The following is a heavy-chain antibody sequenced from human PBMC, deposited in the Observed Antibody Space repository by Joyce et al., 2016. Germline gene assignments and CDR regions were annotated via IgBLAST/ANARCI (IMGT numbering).Heavy chain of an antibody. CDR3: AREWSAFDY. Sequence: QVQLQESGPGLVKPSETLSLTCIVSGDSFRHYKWNWFRQSPGKGLEWIGFIYASGITNFNPSLKSRVTISIDTSKNHFSLKLNSVTTVDTAVYYCAREWSAFDYWGQGILVTVSS. CDR1: GDSFRHYK. V-gene: IGHV4-4*08. J-gene: IGHJ4*02. CDR2: IYASGIT. D-gene: IGHD2-15*01.